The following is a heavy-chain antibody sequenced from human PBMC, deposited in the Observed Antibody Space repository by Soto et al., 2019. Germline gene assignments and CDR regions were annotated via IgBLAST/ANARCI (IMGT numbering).Heavy chain of an antibody. J-gene: IGHJ4*02. CDR1: GGSFSGYY. CDR2: INHSGST. CDR3: ARAEGRDTAMVPSNY. Sequence: PSETLSLTCAVYGGSFSGYYWSWIRRPPGKGLEWIGEINHSGSTNYNPSLKSRVTISVDTSKNQFSLKLSSVTAADTAVYYCARAEGRDTAMVPSNYWGQGTLVTVSS. V-gene: IGHV4-34*01. D-gene: IGHD5-18*01.